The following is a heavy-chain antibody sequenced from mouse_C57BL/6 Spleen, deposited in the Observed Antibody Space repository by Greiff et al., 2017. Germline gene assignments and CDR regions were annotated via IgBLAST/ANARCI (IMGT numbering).Heavy chain of an antibody. J-gene: IGHJ3*01. Sequence: EVQLQESGPGLVKPSQSLSLTCSVTGYSITSGYYWNWIRQFPGNKLEWMGYISYDGSNNYNPSLKNRISITRDTSTNQFFLKLNSVTTEDTATYYCAREGYYGSRFAYWGQGTLVTVSA. CDR1: GYSITSGYY. D-gene: IGHD1-1*01. V-gene: IGHV3-6*01. CDR2: ISYDGSN. CDR3: AREGYYGSRFAY.